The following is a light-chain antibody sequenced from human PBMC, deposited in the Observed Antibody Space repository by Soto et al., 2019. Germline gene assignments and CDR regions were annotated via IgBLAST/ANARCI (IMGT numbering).Light chain of an antibody. CDR3: QQYNNWAGWA. CDR1: QSISRN. CDR2: GAS. Sequence: EIVMTQSPATLSVSPGERVTLSCRASQSISRNLAWYQQKPGQAPRLLVYGASTRATGIPARFSGRGSGTEFTLTISSLQSEDFAVYYCQQYNNWAGWAFGQGTKVEIK. J-gene: IGKJ1*01. V-gene: IGKV3-15*01.